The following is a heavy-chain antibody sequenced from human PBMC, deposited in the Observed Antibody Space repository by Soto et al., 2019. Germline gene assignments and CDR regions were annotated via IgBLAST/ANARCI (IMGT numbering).Heavy chain of an antibody. CDR1: GFTFSRNG. CDR2: ISYDGSKK. V-gene: IGHV3-30*18. D-gene: IGHD3-16*01. CDR3: AKDRVESGLGEVDY. Sequence: QVQLGESGGGVVQPGRSLRLSCAASGFTFSRNGMHWVRQAPGKGLEWVADISYDGSKKYYADSVKGRFTISRDNSKSTLYLQMNSLRPEDTAVYYCAKDRVESGLGEVDYWGQETLVTVSS. J-gene: IGHJ4*02.